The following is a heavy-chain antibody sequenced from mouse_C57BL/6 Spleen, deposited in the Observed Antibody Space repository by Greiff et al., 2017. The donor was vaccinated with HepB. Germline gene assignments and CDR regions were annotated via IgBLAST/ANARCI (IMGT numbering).Heavy chain of an antibody. CDR1: GFTFSSYA. CDR3: TRYYDYDGYFDV. J-gene: IGHJ1*03. D-gene: IGHD2-4*01. CDR2: ISSGGDYI. V-gene: IGHV5-9-1*02. Sequence: EVKVEESGEGLVKPGGSLKLSCAASGFTFSSYAMSWVRQTPEKRLEWVAYISSGGDYIYYADTVKGRFTISRDNARNTLYLQMSSLKSEDTAMYYCTRYYDYDGYFDVWGTGTTFTVSS.